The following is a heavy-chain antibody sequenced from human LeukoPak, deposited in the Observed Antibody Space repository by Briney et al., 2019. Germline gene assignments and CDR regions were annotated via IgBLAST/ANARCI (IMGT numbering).Heavy chain of an antibody. CDR1: GFTFSSYS. CDR3: ARGSIFGVPSTMDV. Sequence: GGSLRLSCAASGFTFSSYSMNWVRQAPGKGLEWVSSISTSSSYIYYADSVKGRFTVSRDNAKNSLYLQMNSLRAEDTAVYYCARGSIFGVPSTMDVWGKGTTVTVSS. CDR2: ISTSSSYI. D-gene: IGHD3-3*01. J-gene: IGHJ6*04. V-gene: IGHV3-21*01.